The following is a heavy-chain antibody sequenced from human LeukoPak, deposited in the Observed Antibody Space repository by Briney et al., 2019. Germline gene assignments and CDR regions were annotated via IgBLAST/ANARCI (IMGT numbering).Heavy chain of an antibody. Sequence: GGSLRLSCAASGFTFSSYSMNWVRQAPGKGLEWVSSISSSSSYIYYADSVKGRFTISRDNAKNSLYLQMNSLRAEDTAVYCCARYCSGGSCYSRGAFDIWGQGTMVTVSS. CDR3: ARYCSGGSCYSRGAFDI. D-gene: IGHD2-15*01. CDR1: GFTFSSYS. CDR2: ISSSSSYI. V-gene: IGHV3-21*01. J-gene: IGHJ3*02.